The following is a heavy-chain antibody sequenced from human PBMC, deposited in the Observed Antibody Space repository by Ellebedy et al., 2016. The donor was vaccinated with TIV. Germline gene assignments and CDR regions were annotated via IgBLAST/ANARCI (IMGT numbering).Heavy chain of an antibody. CDR1: GFIFSDYW. CDR3: ARGSSASC. J-gene: IGHJ4*02. D-gene: IGHD2-2*01. Sequence: PGGSLRLSCTASGFIFSDYWMSWVRQAPGKGLEWVASIKEDGSEKKYVESVKGRFTITRDNARNSLYLQTNSLRAEDTAIYYCARGSSASCWGQGTQLTVSS. V-gene: IGHV3-7*04. CDR2: IKEDGSEK.